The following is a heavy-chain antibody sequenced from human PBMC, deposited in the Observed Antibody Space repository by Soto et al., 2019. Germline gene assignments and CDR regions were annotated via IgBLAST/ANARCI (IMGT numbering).Heavy chain of an antibody. Sequence: PSETLSLTCADYGGSFSGYYWSWIRQPPGKGLEWIGEINHSGSTNYNPSLKSRVTISVDTSKNQFSLKLSSVTAADTAVYYCARSPSVLRYFDWLVDYYYGMDVWGQGTTVTVSS. V-gene: IGHV4-34*01. J-gene: IGHJ6*02. CDR3: ARSPSVLRYFDWLVDYYYGMDV. CDR2: INHSGST. CDR1: GGSFSGYY. D-gene: IGHD3-9*01.